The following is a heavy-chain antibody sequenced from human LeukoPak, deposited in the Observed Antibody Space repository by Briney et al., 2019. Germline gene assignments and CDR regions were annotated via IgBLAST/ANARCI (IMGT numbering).Heavy chain of an antibody. V-gene: IGHV1-2*02. Sequence: ASVKVSCKASGYTFTGYYMHWVRQAPGQGLEWMGWNNPNSGGTNYAQKFQGRVTMTRDTSISTAYMELSRLRSDDTAVYYCARVGPGRYSSVVYVWGKGTTVTVSS. CDR2: NNPNSGGT. D-gene: IGHD6-19*01. CDR1: GYTFTGYY. J-gene: IGHJ6*04. CDR3: ARVGPGRYSSVVYV.